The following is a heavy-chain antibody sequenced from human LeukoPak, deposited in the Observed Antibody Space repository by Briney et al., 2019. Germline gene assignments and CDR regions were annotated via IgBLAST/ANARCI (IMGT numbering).Heavy chain of an antibody. J-gene: IGHJ4*02. CDR2: VKSKTDGGTT. CDR3: TTFTTWGSPDPLDY. D-gene: IGHD4-17*01. V-gene: IGHV3-15*01. Sequence: GGSLRLSCAASGFTFSNYWMSWVRQAPGKGLEWVGRVKSKTDGGTTDYAAPLKGRFTISRDDSRNTLYLQMNSLKTEDTAVYYCTTFTTWGSPDPLDYWGQGTLVTVSS. CDR1: GFTFSNYW.